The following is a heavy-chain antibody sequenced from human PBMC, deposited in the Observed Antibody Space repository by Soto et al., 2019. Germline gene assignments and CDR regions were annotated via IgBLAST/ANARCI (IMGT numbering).Heavy chain of an antibody. Sequence: SVKVSCKASGFTFTSSAVQWVRQARGQRLEWIGWIVVGSGNTNYAQKFQERVTITRDMSTSTAYMELSSLRSEDTAVYYCAAVPSDYSDSSGYYYAGYYFDYWGQGTLVTVSS. J-gene: IGHJ4*02. CDR3: AAVPSDYSDSSGYYYAGYYFDY. CDR1: GFTFTSSA. V-gene: IGHV1-58*01. D-gene: IGHD3-22*01. CDR2: IVVGSGNT.